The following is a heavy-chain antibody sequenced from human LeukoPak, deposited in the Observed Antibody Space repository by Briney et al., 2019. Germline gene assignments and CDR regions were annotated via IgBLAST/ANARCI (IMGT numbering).Heavy chain of an antibody. CDR2: INGRSSDI. V-gene: IGHV3-21*01. CDR1: GFTLSSYS. Sequence: GGSLRLSCTVSGFTLSSYSMNWVRQAPGKGLEWVSHINGRSSDIYYADSVKGRFTISRDNAKTSLYLQMNSLRAEDTAVYYCASTYDYVWGSFRTGYFDYWGQGTLVTVSS. D-gene: IGHD3-16*02. J-gene: IGHJ4*02. CDR3: ASTYDYVWGSFRTGYFDY.